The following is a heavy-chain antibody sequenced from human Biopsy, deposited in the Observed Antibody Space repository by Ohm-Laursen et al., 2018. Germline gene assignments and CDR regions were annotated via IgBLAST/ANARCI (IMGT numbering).Heavy chain of an antibody. CDR3: GRSYGIMAAPVHL. V-gene: IGHV3-48*04. CDR1: GFTFSSYA. CDR2: ISSGGSTI. J-gene: IGHJ4*01. D-gene: IGHD3-16*01. Sequence: SLGLSCAASGFTFSSYAMNWVRQAPGKGLEWVSHISSGGSTIFHADSVKGRFTISRDDAKGSLYLQMTNLRAEDTAVYYCGRSYGIMAAPVHLWGQGTLVTVSS.